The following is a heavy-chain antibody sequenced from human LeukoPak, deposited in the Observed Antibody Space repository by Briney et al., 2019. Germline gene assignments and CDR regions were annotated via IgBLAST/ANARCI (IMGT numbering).Heavy chain of an antibody. CDR1: GFTVSSSY. V-gene: IGHV3-23*01. CDR2: IRSAVETT. Sequence: GGSLRLSCAPSGFTVSSSYMSRVRQAPGKGLEWISGIRSAVETTHYADSVKGRFIISRDNSKNALSLQLNSLRPEDTALYYCAKHFCTGLDCSLFDSWGQGTLVTVSS. J-gene: IGHJ4*02. D-gene: IGHD3/OR15-3a*01. CDR3: AKHFCTGLDCSLFDS.